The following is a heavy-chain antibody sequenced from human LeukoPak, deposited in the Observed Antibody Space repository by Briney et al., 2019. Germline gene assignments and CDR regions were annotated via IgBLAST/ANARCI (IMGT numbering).Heavy chain of an antibody. CDR3: AREWTAWAAVGYYYYYYGMDV. V-gene: IGHV6-1*01. Sequence: SQTLSLTSALSGDSVSSNSAACNWIRQSPSRGLEWLGRTYYRSKRSNDYAVSVKSRITINPDTSKNQFSLQLNSVTPEDTAVYYCAREWTAWAAVGYYYYYYGMDVWGQGTTVTVCS. J-gene: IGHJ6*02. CDR2: TYYRSKRSN. CDR1: GDSVSSNSAA. D-gene: IGHD2-15*01.